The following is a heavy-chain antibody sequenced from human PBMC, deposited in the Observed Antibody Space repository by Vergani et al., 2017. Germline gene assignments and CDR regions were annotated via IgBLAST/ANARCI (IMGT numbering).Heavy chain of an antibody. V-gene: IGHV1-69*02. CDR2: IIPILGIA. D-gene: IGHD4-23*01. Sequence: QVQLVQSGAEVKKPGSSVKVSCKASGGTFSSYTISWVRQAPGQGLEWMGRIIPILGIANYAQKFQGRVTITADKSTSTAYMELSSLRSEDTAVYYCARVHDYGGNSLGYWGQGTLVTVSS. J-gene: IGHJ4*02. CDR3: ARVHDYGGNSLGY. CDR1: GGTFSSYT.